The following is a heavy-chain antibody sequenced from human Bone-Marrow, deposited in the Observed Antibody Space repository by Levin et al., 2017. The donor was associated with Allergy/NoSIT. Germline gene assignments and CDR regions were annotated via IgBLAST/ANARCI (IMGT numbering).Heavy chain of an antibody. CDR1: GVSFSGSF. CDR3: ARGGAPGAFDI. V-gene: IGHV4-34*01. D-gene: IGHD3-10*01. CDR2: ITPGGST. Sequence: ASETLSLTCAVYGVSFSGSFWSWLRQPPGKGLEWIGEITPGGSTRYNPSLKSRVTISLDTSKNQLSLRLSSVTAADTAVYYCARGGAPGAFDIWGQGTTVTVSS. J-gene: IGHJ3*02.